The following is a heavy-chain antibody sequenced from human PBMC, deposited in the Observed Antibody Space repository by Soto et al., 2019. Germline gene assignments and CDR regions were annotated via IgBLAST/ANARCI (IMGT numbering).Heavy chain of an antibody. CDR3: ARGGPPRGIAAAGHPDWARAVWGIAVAGNWFDP. CDR2: IKQDGSEK. D-gene: IGHD6-19*01. CDR1: GFTFSSYW. V-gene: IGHV3-7*03. Sequence: GGSLSLSCAASGFTFSSYWMSWVRQAPGKGLEWVANIKQDGSEKYYVDSVKGRFTISRDNAKNSLYLQMNSLRAEDTAVYYCARGGPPRGIAAAGHPDWARAVWGIAVAGNWFDPWGQGTLVTVSS. J-gene: IGHJ5*02.